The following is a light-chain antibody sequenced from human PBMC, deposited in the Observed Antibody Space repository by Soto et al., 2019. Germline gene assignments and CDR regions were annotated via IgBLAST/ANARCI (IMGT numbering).Light chain of an antibody. CDR3: AQLDGRLKDFV. Sequence: QSVRTRSPAASGTHVQRVTLCCLGRSSSIGSNAVNWYQQFPGTAPRFLIYNNQQRPSAVPHRFSVSKSXTSASLANRGLPSEDEADYYRAQLDGRLKDFVFWTGTRVTVL. J-gene: IGLJ1*01. CDR2: NNQ. V-gene: IGLV1-44*01. CDR1: SSSIGSNA.